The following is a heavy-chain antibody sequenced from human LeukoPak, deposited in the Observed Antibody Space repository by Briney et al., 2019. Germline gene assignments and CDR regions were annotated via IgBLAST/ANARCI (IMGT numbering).Heavy chain of an antibody. Sequence: SETLSLTCTVSGYSISSGSYYLGWIRQPPGKGLEWIGGIYYSGSTYYNPSLKSRVTISVDTSKNQFSLKLSSVTAADTVFFFKQKKAYDILTGYHLYYYYYMDVWGKGTTVTVSS. CDR1: GYSISSGSYY. CDR3: QKKAYDILTGYHLYYYYYMDV. CDR2: IYYSGST. V-gene: IGHV4-39*07. D-gene: IGHD3-9*01. J-gene: IGHJ6*03.